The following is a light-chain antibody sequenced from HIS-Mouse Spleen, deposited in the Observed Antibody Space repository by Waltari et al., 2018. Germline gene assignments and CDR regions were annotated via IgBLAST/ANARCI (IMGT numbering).Light chain of an antibody. CDR2: DAS. V-gene: IGKV1-33*01. CDR3: QQYDNHPYT. Sequence: DIRMTQSPSSLSASTGDRVTITCQASQDISNYLNWYQQKPGKAPKLLIYDASNLQNGVPSRFSGSGSGTDFTLTISCLQSEDIATYYCQQYDNHPYTFGQGTKLEIK. CDR1: QDISNY. J-gene: IGKJ2*01.